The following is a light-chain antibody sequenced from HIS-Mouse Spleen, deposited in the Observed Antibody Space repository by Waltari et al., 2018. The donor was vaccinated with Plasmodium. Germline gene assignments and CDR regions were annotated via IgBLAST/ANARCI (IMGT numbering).Light chain of an antibody. CDR3: QAWDSSTVV. J-gene: IGLJ2*01. V-gene: IGLV3-1*01. CDR2: QDS. Sequence: SYELTQPPSVSVSPGQTASITCPGAKLWAKYACWYQQKPGQSPVLVIYQDSKRPSGIPERFSGSNSGNTATLTISGTQAMDEADYYCQAWDSSTVVFGGGTKLTVL. CDR1: KLWAKY.